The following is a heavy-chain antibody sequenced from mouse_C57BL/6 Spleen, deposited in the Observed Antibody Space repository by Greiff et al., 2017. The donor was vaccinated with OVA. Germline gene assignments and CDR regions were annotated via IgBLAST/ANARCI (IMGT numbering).Heavy chain of an antibody. J-gene: IGHJ2*01. CDR2: ISYDGSN. CDR1: GYSITSGYY. CDR3: ARDQGYDYDVSFDY. Sequence: EVQRVESGPGLVKPSQSLSLTCSVTGYSITSGYYWNWIRQFPGNKLEWMGYISYDGSNNYNPSLKNRISITRDTSKNQFFLKLNSVTTEDTATYYCARDQGYDYDVSFDYWGQGTTLTVSS. D-gene: IGHD2-4*01. V-gene: IGHV3-6*01.